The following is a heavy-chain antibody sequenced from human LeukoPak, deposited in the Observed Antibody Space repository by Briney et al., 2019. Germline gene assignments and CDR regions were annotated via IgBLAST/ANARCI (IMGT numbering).Heavy chain of an antibody. D-gene: IGHD6-13*01. V-gene: IGHV3-23*01. Sequence: PGGSLRLSCAASGFTFTNYAMSWVRQAPGKGLEWVSVISVSGDSTNYADSVKGRFTISRDNSKNTLYLQMNGLRVEDTAVYYCAKDRVPTAGLSRGPLDHWGQGTLVTVSS. CDR2: ISVSGDST. J-gene: IGHJ4*02. CDR3: AKDRVPTAGLSRGPLDH. CDR1: GFTFTNYA.